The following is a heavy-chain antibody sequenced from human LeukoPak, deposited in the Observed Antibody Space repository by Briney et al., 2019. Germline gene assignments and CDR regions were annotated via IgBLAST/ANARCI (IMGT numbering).Heavy chain of an antibody. CDR2: INDRGGYI. V-gene: IGHV3-23*01. CDR1: GFTFSMHS. J-gene: IGHJ4*02. D-gene: IGHD6-19*01. Sequence: GGSLRLSCAASGFTFSMHSMAWVRQAPGKGLEWVSVINDRGGYIQDADSVKGRFTISRDNSQNTLFLQMNSLRAEDTAVYYCVRERDRGIEVADDFDYWGQGTLVTVSS. CDR3: VRERDRGIEVADDFDY.